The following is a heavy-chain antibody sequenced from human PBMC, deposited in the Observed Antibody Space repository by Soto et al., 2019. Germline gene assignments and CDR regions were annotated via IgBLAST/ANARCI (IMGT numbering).Heavy chain of an antibody. CDR2: ISWNSASI. J-gene: IGHJ6*02. CDR1: GFTFEDYP. V-gene: IGHV3-9*01. D-gene: IGHD6-19*01. CDR3: ANAAGSGWGCYYYYGMDV. Sequence: GGSLRLSCEASGFTFEDYPMHWVRQDPGKGLEWVSGISWNSASIGYADSGKGRLTISRDKAKNSRYLQMNSLRAEDTALYYCANAAGSGWGCYYYYGMDVWGQGTTVTVSS.